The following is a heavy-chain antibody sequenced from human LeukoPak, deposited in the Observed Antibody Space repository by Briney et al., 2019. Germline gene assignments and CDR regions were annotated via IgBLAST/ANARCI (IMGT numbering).Heavy chain of an antibody. V-gene: IGHV3-30*03. CDR3: ARASNCISTTCSVDY. J-gene: IGHJ4*02. CDR1: GFTFSSYG. Sequence: GRSLRLSCAASGFTFSSYGMHWVRQAPGKGLEWVAVTSYDGSNKYYADSVKGRFTISRDNSKNTLYVQMNSLRAEDTAVYYCARASNCISTTCSVDYWGQGTLVTVSS. CDR2: TSYDGSNK. D-gene: IGHD2-2*01.